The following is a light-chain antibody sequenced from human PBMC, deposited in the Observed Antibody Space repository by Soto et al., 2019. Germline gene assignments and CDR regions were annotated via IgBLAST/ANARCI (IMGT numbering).Light chain of an antibody. V-gene: IGLV2-14*01. CDR2: EVA. CDR1: SSDVGGYNY. CDR3: SSYASSSTLV. Sequence: QSALTQPASVSGSPGQSITISCTGTSSDVGGYNYVSWYQLHPGKAPKLMIYEVANRPSGVSNRFSGSKSGSTASLTISGLQAEDEADYYCSSYASSSTLVFGGGTKVTVL. J-gene: IGLJ2*01.